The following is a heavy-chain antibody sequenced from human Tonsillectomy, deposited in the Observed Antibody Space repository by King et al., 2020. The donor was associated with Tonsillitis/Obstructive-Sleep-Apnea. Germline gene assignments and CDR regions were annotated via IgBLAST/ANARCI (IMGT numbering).Heavy chain of an antibody. CDR1: GFTINNAW. CDR3: TTGSVEGN. CDR2: VKTNSEGGTA. V-gene: IGHV3-15*01. D-gene: IGHD3-3*01. J-gene: IGHJ4*02. Sequence: VQLVESGGGLVQPGGSLRLSCAASGFTINNAWMNWVRQAPGKGLEWVARVKTNSEGGTADYPTPVKGRFTISRDDSKNTLYLQMNSLKSEDTAVYYCTTGSVEGNWGQGTLVTVSS.